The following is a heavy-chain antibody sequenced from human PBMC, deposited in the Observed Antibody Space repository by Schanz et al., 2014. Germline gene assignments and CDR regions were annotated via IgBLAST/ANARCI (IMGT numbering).Heavy chain of an antibody. CDR2: ISSSSSYI. J-gene: IGHJ4*02. CDR1: GFTLSSYA. Sequence: VQLVESGGGVVQPGRSLRLSCAAYGFTLSSYAMHWVRQAPGKGLEWVSSISSSSSYIYYADSVKGRFTISRDNAKNSLYLQMNSLRAEDTAVYYCAKDSTRIYIVLVPTAIDYWGQGTLVTVSS. V-gene: IGHV3-21*01. D-gene: IGHD2-2*01. CDR3: AKDSTRIYIVLVPTAIDY.